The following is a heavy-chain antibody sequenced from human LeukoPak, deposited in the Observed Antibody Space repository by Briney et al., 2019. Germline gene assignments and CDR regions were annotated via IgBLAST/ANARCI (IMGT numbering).Heavy chain of an antibody. J-gene: IGHJ6*03. CDR1: GYCISSGYY. D-gene: IGHD6-25*01. V-gene: IGHV4-38-2*01. CDR3: ARLSSDGSYYYYYVDV. CDR2: IYHSGST. Sequence: NSSDTLSLTCSVSGYCISSGYYWGWIRQPPGKGLEGIGRIYHSGSTYYNPSLKSPVTLSVDPSKNQFSLKLSSVTAADTAVYYCARLSSDGSYYYYYVDVWGKGTTVTVSS.